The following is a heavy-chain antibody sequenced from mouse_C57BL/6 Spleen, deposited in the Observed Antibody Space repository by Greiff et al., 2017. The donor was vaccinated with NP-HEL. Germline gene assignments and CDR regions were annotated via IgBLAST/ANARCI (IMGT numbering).Heavy chain of an antibody. D-gene: IGHD2-1*01. CDR1: GYTFTSYW. J-gene: IGHJ2*01. CDR3: ARRDGNHYFDY. Sequence: QVQLQQPGAELVKPGASVKLSCKASGYTFTSYWMQWVKQRPGQGLEWIGEIDPSESYTNYNQKFKGKGTLTVDTSSITAYMQLSSLTSEDSAVYYCARRDGNHYFDYWGQGTTLTVSS. CDR2: IDPSESYT. V-gene: IGHV1-50*01.